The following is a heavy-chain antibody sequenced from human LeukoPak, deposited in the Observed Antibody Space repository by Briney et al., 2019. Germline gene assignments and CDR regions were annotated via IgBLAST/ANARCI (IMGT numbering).Heavy chain of an antibody. CDR1: GYTFTSYY. CDR3: ARDRVVPAAIIAFDI. CDR2: INPSGGST. J-gene: IGHJ3*02. Sequence: ASVKVSCKASGYTFTSYYMHWVRQAPGQGLEWMGIINPSGGSTSYAQKFQGRVTMTRDTSTSTAYMELRSLRSDDTAVYYCARDRVVPAAIIAFDIWGQGTMVTVSS. D-gene: IGHD2-2*02. V-gene: IGHV1-46*01.